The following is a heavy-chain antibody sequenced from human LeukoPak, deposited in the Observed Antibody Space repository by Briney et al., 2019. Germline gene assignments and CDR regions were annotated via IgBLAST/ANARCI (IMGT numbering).Heavy chain of an antibody. CDR1: GGSVSFYY. Sequence: SETLSLACTVYGGSVSFYYWSWIRQPPGKGLEWLGYIYYSGSTNYNPSLKSRVTISVDTSKNQFSLKVSSVTAADTAVYYCVRDARGSSYMDVWGQGTTVTVSS. CDR3: VRDARGSSYMDV. J-gene: IGHJ6*02. V-gene: IGHV4-59*02. CDR2: IYYSGST. D-gene: IGHD3-10*01.